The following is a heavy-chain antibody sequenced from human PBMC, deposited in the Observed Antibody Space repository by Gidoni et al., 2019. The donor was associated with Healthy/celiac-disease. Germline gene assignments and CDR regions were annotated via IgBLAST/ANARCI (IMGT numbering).Heavy chain of an antibody. Sequence: NYNPSLKSRVTMSVDTSKNQFSLKLSSVTAADTAVYYCARDEEEYSSSWYRNWGQGTLVTVSS. D-gene: IGHD6-13*01. CDR3: ARDEEEYSSSWYRN. V-gene: IGHV4-4*07. J-gene: IGHJ4*02.